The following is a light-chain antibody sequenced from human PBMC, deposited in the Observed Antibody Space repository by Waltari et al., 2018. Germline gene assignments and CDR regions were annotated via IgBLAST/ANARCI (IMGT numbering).Light chain of an antibody. CDR2: SNL. CDR1: SSNIGKNR. V-gene: IGLV1-44*01. Sequence: QSVVTQPPSASGTPGQRVTIPCSAPSSNIGKNRVNWYQQLPGPAPKLIINSNLKRPSGVPARFSGSKSGTSASLAISALQSEDEANYYCATWDDTLNGPVFGGGTKLTVL. CDR3: ATWDDTLNGPV. J-gene: IGLJ3*02.